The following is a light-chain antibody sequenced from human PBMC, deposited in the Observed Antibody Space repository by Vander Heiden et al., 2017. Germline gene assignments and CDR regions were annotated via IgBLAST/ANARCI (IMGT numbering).Light chain of an antibody. CDR2: SNN. Sequence: QSVLTQPPSASGTPGQRVPLSCSGSSSNIGSNTVNWYQQLPGTAPKLLIYSNNQRPSGVPDRFSGSKSGTSASLAISGLQSEDEADYYCAAWDDSLNGVVFGGGTKLTVL. CDR1: SSNIGSNT. CDR3: AAWDDSLNGVV. J-gene: IGLJ2*01. V-gene: IGLV1-44*01.